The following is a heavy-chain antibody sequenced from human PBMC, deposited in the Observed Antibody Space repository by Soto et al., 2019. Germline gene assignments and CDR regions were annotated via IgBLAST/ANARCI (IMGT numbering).Heavy chain of an antibody. CDR2: INPNGGGT. CDR3: ARDCTNGVCYRLDY. J-gene: IGHJ4*02. V-gene: IGHV1-2*02. D-gene: IGHD2-8*01. CDR1: GYTFTGYY. Sequence: ASVKVSCKASGYTFTGYYMHWVRQAPGQGLEWMGWINPNGGGTNYAQKFQGRVTMTRDTSISTAYMELSRLRSDDTAMYYCARDCTNGVCYRLDYWGQGTLVTVSS.